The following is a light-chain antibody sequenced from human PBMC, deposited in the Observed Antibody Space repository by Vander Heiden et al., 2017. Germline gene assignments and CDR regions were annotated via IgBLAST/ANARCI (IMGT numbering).Light chain of an antibody. Sequence: DIVLTQSPATLSLSPGERATLSCRASQSVSSYLAGYQQKPGQAPRLLIYDASNRATGIPARFSGSGYGTDFTLTMSSLEPEDFAVYYCQQRSNWPPGVTFGHGTKVDIK. CDR2: DAS. V-gene: IGKV3-11*01. CDR3: QQRSNWPPGVT. J-gene: IGKJ3*01. CDR1: QSVSSY.